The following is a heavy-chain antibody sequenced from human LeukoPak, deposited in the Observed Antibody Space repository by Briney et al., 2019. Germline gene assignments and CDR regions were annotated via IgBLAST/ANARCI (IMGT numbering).Heavy chain of an antibody. CDR3: GRDRYYGSGSLYDV. CDR1: GFTFSGYE. V-gene: IGHV3-48*03. CDR2: ISSSAGTI. Sequence: GGSLRLSCAASGFTFSGYEMNWVRQAPGKGLEWVSYISSSAGTIYYADSVKGRFTISRDNAKNSLYLQMNSLRAEDTAVYYCGRDRYYGSGSLYDVWGKGTTVTVSS. J-gene: IGHJ6*04. D-gene: IGHD3-10*01.